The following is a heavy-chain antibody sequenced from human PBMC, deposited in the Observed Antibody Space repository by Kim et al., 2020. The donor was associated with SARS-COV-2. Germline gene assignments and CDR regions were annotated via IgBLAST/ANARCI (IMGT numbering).Heavy chain of an antibody. D-gene: IGHD6-6*01. V-gene: IGHV3-74*01. CDR2: INSDGSST. Sequence: GGSLRLSCAASGFTFSSYWMHWVRQAPGKGLVWVSRINSDGSSTSYADSVKGRFTISRDNAKNTLYLQMNSLRAEDTAVYYCARAPQARHPRVDYWGQGTLVTVSS. CDR1: GFTFSSYW. CDR3: ARAPQARHPRVDY. J-gene: IGHJ4*02.